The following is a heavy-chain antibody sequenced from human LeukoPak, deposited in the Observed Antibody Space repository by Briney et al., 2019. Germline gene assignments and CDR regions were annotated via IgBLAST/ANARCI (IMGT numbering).Heavy chain of an antibody. D-gene: IGHD2-2*01. J-gene: IGHJ5*02. CDR2: IYYSGST. CDR1: GGSISSSSYY. CDR3: ARLSRFIAYLPNWFDP. V-gene: IGHV4-39*01. Sequence: SETLSLTCTVSGGSISSSSYYWGWIRQPPGKGLEWIGSIYYSGSTYYNPSLKSRVTISVDTSKNQFSLKLSSVTAADTAVYYCARLSRFIAYLPNWFDPWGQGTLVTVSS.